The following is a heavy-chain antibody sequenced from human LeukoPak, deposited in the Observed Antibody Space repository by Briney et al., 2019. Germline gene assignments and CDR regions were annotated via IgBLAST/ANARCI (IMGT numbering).Heavy chain of an antibody. Sequence: PGGSLRLSCAASGFTFSSYSMNWVRQAPGKGLEWVSSISSSSSYIYYADSVKGRFTISRDNAKNSLYLQMNSLRAEDTAVYYCARDQGYSSSWYVSGDAFDIWGQGTMVTVSS. CDR1: GFTFSSYS. V-gene: IGHV3-21*01. CDR2: ISSSSSYI. J-gene: IGHJ3*02. CDR3: ARDQGYSSSWYVSGDAFDI. D-gene: IGHD6-13*01.